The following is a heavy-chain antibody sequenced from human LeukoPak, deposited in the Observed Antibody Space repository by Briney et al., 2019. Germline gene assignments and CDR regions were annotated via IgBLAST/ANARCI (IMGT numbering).Heavy chain of an antibody. D-gene: IGHD2-2*01. CDR2: IYTSGST. CDR1: GGSISSGSYY. CDR3: ARGPLVVPAAMRGAFGY. J-gene: IGHJ4*02. V-gene: IGHV4-61*02. Sequence: SETLSLTCTVSGGSISSGSYYWSWIRQPAGKGLEWIGRIYTSGSTNYNPSLKSRVTISVDTSKNQFSLKLSSVTAADTAVYYCARGPLVVPAAMRGAFGYWGQGTLVTVSS.